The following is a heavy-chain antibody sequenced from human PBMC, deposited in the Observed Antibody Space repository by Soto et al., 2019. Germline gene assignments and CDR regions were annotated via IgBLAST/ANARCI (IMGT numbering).Heavy chain of an antibody. V-gene: IGHV2-5*02. D-gene: IGHD2-15*01. CDR3: AHRPSYCSGGSCYSGFDY. CDR1: GFSLSTSGVG. Sequence: QITLKESGPTLVKPTQTLTLTCTFSGFSLSTSGVGVGWIRQPPGKALEWLALIYWDNDKRYSPSLKSRLTITKDPSKNQVVLTMTNMDPVDTAPYYCAHRPSYCSGGSCYSGFDYWGQGTLVSVSS. CDR2: IYWDNDK. J-gene: IGHJ4*02.